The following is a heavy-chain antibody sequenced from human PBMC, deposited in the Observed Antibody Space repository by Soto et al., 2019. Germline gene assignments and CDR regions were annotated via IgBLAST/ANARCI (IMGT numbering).Heavy chain of an antibody. J-gene: IGHJ5*02. V-gene: IGHV4-34*01. CDR3: ARAAGTDIAVVVAATYWFDP. D-gene: IGHD2-15*01. Sequence: QVQLQQWGAGLLKPSETLSLTCAVYGGSFSGYYWSWIRQPPGKGLEWIGEINHSGSTNYNPSLKSRVSISVDPSKNQFSLKLSSVTAADTDVYYCARAAGTDIAVVVAATYWFDPWGQGTLVTVSS. CDR1: GGSFSGYY. CDR2: INHSGST.